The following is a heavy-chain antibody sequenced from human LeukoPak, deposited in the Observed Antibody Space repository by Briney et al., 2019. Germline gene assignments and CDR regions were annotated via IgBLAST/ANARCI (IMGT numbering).Heavy chain of an antibody. J-gene: IGHJ4*02. Sequence: PSETLSLTCTVSGGSISSGGYYWSWIRQHPGKGLEWIGYIYYSGSTYYNPSLKSRVTISVDTSKNQFSLKLSSVTAADTAVYYCARVFRIGSSGPPDYWGQGTLVTVSS. CDR1: GGSISSGGYY. CDR2: IYYSGST. D-gene: IGHD3-22*01. V-gene: IGHV4-31*03. CDR3: ARVFRIGSSGPPDY.